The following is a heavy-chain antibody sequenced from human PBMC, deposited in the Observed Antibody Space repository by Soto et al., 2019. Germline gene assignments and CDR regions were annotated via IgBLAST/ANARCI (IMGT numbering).Heavy chain of an antibody. Sequence: GGSLRLSCAASGFTFSSYSMNWVRQAPGKGLEWVSPISSSSSYIYYADSVKGRFTISRDNAKNSLYLQMNSLRAEDTAVYYCARGTTIFGVVWFDPWGQGTLVTVSS. D-gene: IGHD3-3*01. CDR2: ISSSSSYI. CDR1: GFTFSSYS. J-gene: IGHJ5*02. CDR3: ARGTTIFGVVWFDP. V-gene: IGHV3-21*01.